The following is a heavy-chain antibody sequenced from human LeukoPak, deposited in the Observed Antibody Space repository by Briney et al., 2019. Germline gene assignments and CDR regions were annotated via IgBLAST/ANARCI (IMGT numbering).Heavy chain of an antibody. D-gene: IGHD2-2*01. CDR1: GYTFTSYD. V-gene: IGHV1-8*01. Sequence: ASVKVSCKASGYTFTSYDINWVRQATGQGLEWMGWMNPNSGNTGYAQKFQGRVTMTRNTSISTAYMDLSSLRSEDTAVYYCARQYCSSTSCYLIADYWGQGTLVTVSS. CDR2: MNPNSGNT. CDR3: ARQYCSSTSCYLIADY. J-gene: IGHJ4*02.